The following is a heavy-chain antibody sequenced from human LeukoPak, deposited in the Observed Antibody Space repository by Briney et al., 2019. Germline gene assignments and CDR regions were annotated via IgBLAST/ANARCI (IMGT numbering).Heavy chain of an antibody. Sequence: SETLSLTCIVSGYSINDAYYWGWIRQPPGKGLEWIGGIYYSGSTYYNPSLKSRVTISVDTSKNQFSLKLSSVTAADTAVYYCARPHEEWGQGTLVTVSS. CDR1: GYSINDAYY. V-gene: IGHV4-38-2*02. J-gene: IGHJ4*02. CDR2: IYYSGST. CDR3: ARPHEE.